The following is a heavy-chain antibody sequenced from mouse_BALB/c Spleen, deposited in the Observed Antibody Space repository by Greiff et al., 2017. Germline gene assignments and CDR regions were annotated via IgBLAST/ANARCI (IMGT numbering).Heavy chain of an antibody. CDR2: ISSGSSTI. V-gene: IGHV5-17*02. CDR3: ARILYGDAMDY. J-gene: IGHJ4*01. Sequence: EVMLVESGGGLVQPGGSRKLPCAAPGFTFSSFGMHWVRQAPEKGLEWVAYISSGSSTIYYADTVKGRFTISRDNPKNTLFLQMTSLRSEDTAMYYCARILYGDAMDYWGQGTSVTVSS. CDR1: GFTFSSFG. D-gene: IGHD1-1*01.